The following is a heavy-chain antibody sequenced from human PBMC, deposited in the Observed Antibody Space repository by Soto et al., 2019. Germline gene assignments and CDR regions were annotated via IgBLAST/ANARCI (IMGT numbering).Heavy chain of an antibody. Sequence: QVQLVQSGAEVKKPGSSVKVSCKASGGTFSSYTISWVRQAPGQGLEWMGRIIPILGIANYAQKFQGRVTITADKSTSTAYMELSSLRSEDTAVYYCARSYGSGSYQLDVWGKGTTVTVSS. D-gene: IGHD3-10*01. J-gene: IGHJ6*04. CDR1: GGTFSSYT. CDR2: IIPILGIA. CDR3: ARSYGSGSYQLDV. V-gene: IGHV1-69*02.